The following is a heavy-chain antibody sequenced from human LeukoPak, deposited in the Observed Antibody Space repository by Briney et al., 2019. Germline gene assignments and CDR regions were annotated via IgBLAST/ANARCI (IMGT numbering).Heavy chain of an antibody. Sequence: PGGSLRLSCAASGFTFSSYAMHWVRQAPGKGLEWVAVISYDGSNKYYADSVKGRFTISRDNAKNTLYLQMNSLRAEDTAVYYCAREQMGLAAADYHFDYWGQGTLVTVSS. J-gene: IGHJ4*02. CDR3: AREQMGLAAADYHFDY. V-gene: IGHV3-30-3*01. CDR1: GFTFSSYA. D-gene: IGHD6-13*01. CDR2: ISYDGSNK.